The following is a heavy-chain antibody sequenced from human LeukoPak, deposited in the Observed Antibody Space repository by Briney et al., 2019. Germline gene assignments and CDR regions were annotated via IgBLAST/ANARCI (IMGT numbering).Heavy chain of an antibody. V-gene: IGHV3-30-3*01. J-gene: IGHJ4*02. CDR1: GFTFSSYA. Sequence: QAGGSLRLSCAASGFTFSSYAMHWVRQAPGKGLEWVAVISYDGSNKYYADSVKGRFTISRDNSKNTLYLQMNSLRAEDTAVYYCARDETVQGPDGYNEWGLFDYWGQGTLVTVSS. CDR3: ARDETVQGPDGYNEWGLFDY. CDR2: ISYDGSNK. D-gene: IGHD5-24*01.